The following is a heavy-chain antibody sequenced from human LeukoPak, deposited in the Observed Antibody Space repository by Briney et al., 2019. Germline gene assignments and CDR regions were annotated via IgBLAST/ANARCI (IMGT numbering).Heavy chain of an antibody. V-gene: IGHV4-31*03. CDR1: GGSISSGGYY. Sequence: SETLSLTCTVSGGSISSGGYYWSWIRQHPGKGLEWIGYIYYSGSTYYNPSLKSRVTISVDTSKNQFSLKLSSVTAADTAVYYCARRRGSYGDANWFDPWGQGTLVAVSS. J-gene: IGHJ5*02. D-gene: IGHD4-17*01. CDR2: IYYSGST. CDR3: ARRRGSYGDANWFDP.